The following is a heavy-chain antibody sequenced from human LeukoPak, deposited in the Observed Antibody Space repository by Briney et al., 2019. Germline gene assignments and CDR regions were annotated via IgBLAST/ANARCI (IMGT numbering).Heavy chain of an antibody. V-gene: IGHV1-8*03. Sequence: ASVKVSCKASGYTFTSCDINWVRQATGQGLEWMGWMNPNSGNTGYAQKFQGRVTITRNTSISTAYMELSSLRSEDTAVYSCARGGGSGWPFDYWGQGTLVTVSS. CDR2: MNPNSGNT. D-gene: IGHD6-19*01. CDR1: GYTFTSCD. CDR3: ARGGGSGWPFDY. J-gene: IGHJ4*02.